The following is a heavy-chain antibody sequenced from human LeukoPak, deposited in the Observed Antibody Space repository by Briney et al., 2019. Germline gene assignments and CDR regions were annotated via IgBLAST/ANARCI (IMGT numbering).Heavy chain of an antibody. CDR1: GYTFTNYY. CDR2: INPKTGAT. CDR3: ARAPISVIRANNWFDP. D-gene: IGHD2-21*01. V-gene: IGHV1-2*06. J-gene: IGHJ5*02. Sequence: ASVKVSCKASGYTFTNYYMHWMRPAPGQGLGWMGRINPKTGATNYTQKFQGRVTMTRDTSINTVYMELSRLRSDDTAVYYCARAPISVIRANNWFDPWGQGTLVTVSS.